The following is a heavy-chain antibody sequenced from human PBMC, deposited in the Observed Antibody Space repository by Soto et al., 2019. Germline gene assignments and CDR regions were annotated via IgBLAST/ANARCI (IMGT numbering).Heavy chain of an antibody. CDR3: AKLVHGYTVYDWDFFDY. J-gene: IGHJ4*02. D-gene: IGHD5-12*01. CDR2: IIPKLGSA. V-gene: IGHV1-69*10. CDR1: GGGNLRDYR. Sequence: SVKVSCKASGGGNLRDYRTTWVRRAPGQGLEWMGGIIPKLGSANYADSVKGRFTVSRDKSKNTVYLQMISLRVEDTAVYYCAKLVHGYTVYDWDFFDYWGQGAQVTVSS.